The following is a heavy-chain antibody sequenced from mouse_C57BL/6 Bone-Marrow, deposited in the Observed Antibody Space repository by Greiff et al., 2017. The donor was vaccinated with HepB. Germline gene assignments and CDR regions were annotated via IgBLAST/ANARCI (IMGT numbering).Heavy chain of an antibody. CDR1: GYAFSSSW. V-gene: IGHV1-82*01. Sequence: QVQLQQSGPELVKPGASVKISCKASGYAFSSSWMNWVKQRPGKGLEWIGRIYPGDGDTNYNGKFKGKATLTADKSSSTAYMQLSSLTSEDSAVYFCAREDSNFYFDYWGQGTTLTVSS. CDR2: IYPGDGDT. CDR3: AREDSNFYFDY. D-gene: IGHD2-5*01. J-gene: IGHJ2*01.